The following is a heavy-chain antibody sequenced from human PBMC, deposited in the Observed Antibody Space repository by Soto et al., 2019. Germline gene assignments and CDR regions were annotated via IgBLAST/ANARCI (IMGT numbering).Heavy chain of an antibody. CDR2: IIPIFGTA. CDR1: GGTFSSYA. D-gene: IGHD2-15*01. CDR3: ASLGYCSGGSCLLDYYYYYGMDV. Sequence: ASVKVSCKASGGTFSSYAISWVRQAPGQGLEWMGGIIPIFGTANYAQKFQGRVTITADESTSTAYMELSSLRSEDTAVYYCASLGYCSGGSCLLDYYYYYGMDVWGQGXTVTVYS. V-gene: IGHV1-69*13. J-gene: IGHJ6*02.